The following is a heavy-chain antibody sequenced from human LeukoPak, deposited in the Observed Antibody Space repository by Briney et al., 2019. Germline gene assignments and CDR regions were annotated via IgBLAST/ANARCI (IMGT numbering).Heavy chain of an antibody. CDR3: ARHGTISSESYFDY. D-gene: IGHD1-14*01. V-gene: IGHV4-59*08. CDR2: IHNSGRT. Sequence: SETLSLTCSVSGGSVSSYYWSWIQQSPGKGLEWIGYIHNSGRTNYNPSLKSRVTGFVDTSKNQVSLRLSSVTAADTAVYYCARHGTISSESYFDYWGQGALVTVSS. CDR1: GGSVSSYY. J-gene: IGHJ4*02.